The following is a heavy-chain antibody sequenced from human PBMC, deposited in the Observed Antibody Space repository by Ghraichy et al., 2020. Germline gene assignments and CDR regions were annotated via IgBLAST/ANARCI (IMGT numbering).Heavy chain of an antibody. CDR3: TTDLLYCGGDCYSDAFDI. CDR2: IKSKTDGGTT. V-gene: IGHV3-15*01. D-gene: IGHD2-21*02. J-gene: IGHJ3*02. CDR1: GFTFSNAW. Sequence: GGSLRLSCAASGFTFSNAWMSWVRQAPGKGLEWVGRIKSKTDGGTTDYAAPVKGRFTISRDDSKNTLYLQMNSLKTEDTAVYYCTTDLLYCGGDCYSDAFDIWGQGTMVTVSS.